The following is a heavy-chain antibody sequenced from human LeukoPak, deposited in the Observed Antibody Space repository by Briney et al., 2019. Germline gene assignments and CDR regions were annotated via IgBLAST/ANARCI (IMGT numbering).Heavy chain of an antibody. CDR2: ISSSGSTI. J-gene: IGHJ5*02. CDR3: AREGITIFGVVITPTGFDP. CDR1: GFTFSDYY. V-gene: IGHV3-11*04. D-gene: IGHD3-3*01. Sequence: GGSLRLSCAASGFTFSDYYMSWIRQAPGKGLEWVSYISSSGSTIYYADSVKGRFTISRDNAKNSLYLQMNSLRAEDTAVYYCAREGITIFGVVITPTGFDPWGQGTLVTVSS.